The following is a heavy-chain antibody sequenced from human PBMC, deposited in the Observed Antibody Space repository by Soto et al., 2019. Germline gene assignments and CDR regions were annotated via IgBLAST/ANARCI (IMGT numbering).Heavy chain of an antibody. CDR2: IIPIFGTA. D-gene: IGHD3-10*01. CDR3: ARTRRAGPPGDYFDY. CDR1: GGTFTTYA. Sequence: QVQLVQSGAEVKKPGSSVKVSCKASGGTFTTYAISWVRQAPGQGLEWMGGIIPIFGTANYGQKFQGRVTITAEESTRTAYMELSSLRSEDTAVYYCARTRRAGPPGDYFDYWGQGTLVTVSS. V-gene: IGHV1-69*12. J-gene: IGHJ4*02.